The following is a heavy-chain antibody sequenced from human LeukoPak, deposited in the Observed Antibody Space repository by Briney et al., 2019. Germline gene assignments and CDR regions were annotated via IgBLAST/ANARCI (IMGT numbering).Heavy chain of an antibody. V-gene: IGHV4-34*01. CDR2: INHSGST. CDR3: ARLGFLEWLLVSSYGMDV. CDR1: GGSFSGYY. J-gene: IGHJ6*02. Sequence: SETLSLTCAVYGGSFSGYYWSWIRQPPGKGLEWIGEINHSGSTNYNPSLKSRVTISVDTSKNQFSLKLSSVTAADTAVYYCARLGFLEWLLVSSYGMDVWGQGTTVTVSS. D-gene: IGHD3-3*01.